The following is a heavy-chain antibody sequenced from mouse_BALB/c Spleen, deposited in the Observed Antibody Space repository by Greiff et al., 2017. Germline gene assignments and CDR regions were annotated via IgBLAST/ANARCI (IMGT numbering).Heavy chain of an antibody. CDR1: GFTFSSYA. V-gene: IGHV5-6-5*01. CDR2: ISSGGST. CDR3: ARGGGYLDY. J-gene: IGHJ2*01. Sequence: DVKLVESGGGLVKPGGSLKLSCAASGFTFSSYAMSWVRQTPEKRLEWVASISSGGSTYYPDSVKGRFTISRDNARNILYLQMSSLRSEDTAMYYCARGGGYLDYWGQGTTLTVSS.